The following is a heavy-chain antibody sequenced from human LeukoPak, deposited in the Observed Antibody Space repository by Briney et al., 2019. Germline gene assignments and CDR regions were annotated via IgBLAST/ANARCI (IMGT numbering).Heavy chain of an antibody. CDR3: ARGTRGSYSSIHD. CDR1: GYTFSDYY. Sequence: GASVEVSCKASGYTFSDYYIHWVRQAPGQGLEWVGWINPNSGGTDSAQKLQGRVTMTRDTSISATYMELRTLTSDDTAVYYCARGTRGSYSSIHDWGQGTLVTVSS. CDR2: INPNSGGT. V-gene: IGHV1-2*02. J-gene: IGHJ4*02. D-gene: IGHD1-26*01.